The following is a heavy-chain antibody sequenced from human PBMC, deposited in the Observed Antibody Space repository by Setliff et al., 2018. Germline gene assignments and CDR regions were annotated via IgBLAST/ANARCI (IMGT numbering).Heavy chain of an antibody. CDR3: ARVGYCSGPTCYPFDS. Sequence: PGGSLRLSCAASGFTFSDYYMSWIRQAPGKGLEWVSYIVSSGSTTYYSDSVKGRFTISRDNAKNSLYLQMNSLRAEDTAVYYCARVGYCSGPTCYPFDSWGQGNLVTVSS. J-gene: IGHJ4*02. CDR2: IVSSGSTT. D-gene: IGHD2-2*01. CDR1: GFTFSDYY. V-gene: IGHV3-11*04.